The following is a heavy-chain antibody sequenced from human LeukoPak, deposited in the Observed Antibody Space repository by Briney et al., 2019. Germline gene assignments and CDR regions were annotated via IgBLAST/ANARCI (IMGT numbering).Heavy chain of an antibody. V-gene: IGHV1-8*02. CDR2: MNPNSGNT. J-gene: IGHJ6*04. Sequence: RASVKVSCKASGGTFSSYAISWVRQAPGQGLEWMGWMNPNSGNTGCAQKFQGRVTMIRNTSISTAYMELSSLRSEDTAVYYCARGPHYDFWSGPVWGKGTTVTVSS. CDR3: ARGPHYDFWSGPV. CDR1: GGTFSSYA. D-gene: IGHD3-3*01.